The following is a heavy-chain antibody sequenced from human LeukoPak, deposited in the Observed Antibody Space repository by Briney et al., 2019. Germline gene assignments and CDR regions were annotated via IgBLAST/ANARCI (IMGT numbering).Heavy chain of an antibody. Sequence: GGSLRLSCAASGFTFSNYAMKWVRQAPGKGLEWVSGISGSGGSTHYADSVKGRFTISRDNSKNTLYLQMNSLRAEDTAVYYCAKVGYYDSSGYYYGGPDYWGQGTLVTVSS. J-gene: IGHJ4*02. V-gene: IGHV3-23*01. CDR3: AKVGYYDSSGYYYGGPDY. D-gene: IGHD3-22*01. CDR2: ISGSGGST. CDR1: GFTFSNYA.